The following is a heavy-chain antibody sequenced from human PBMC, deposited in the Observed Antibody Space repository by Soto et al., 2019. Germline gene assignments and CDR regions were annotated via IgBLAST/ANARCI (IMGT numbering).Heavy chain of an antibody. V-gene: IGHV3-30*18. CDR1: GFLFSDFG. CDR2: ISYDGNNK. CDR3: VKGDLDTAVVNSPDAFDF. J-gene: IGHJ3*01. D-gene: IGHD5-18*01. Sequence: GGSLRLSCEASGFLFSDFGMHWVRQAPGKGLEWVAVISYDGNNKYYAQSVKGRLTISRDNSKKTLVLNMDSLRAEDTAVYDGVKGDLDTAVVNSPDAFDFWGPGTMVTV.